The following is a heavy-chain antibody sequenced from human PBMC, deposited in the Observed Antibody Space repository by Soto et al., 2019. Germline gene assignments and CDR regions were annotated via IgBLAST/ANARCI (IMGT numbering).Heavy chain of an antibody. J-gene: IGHJ5*02. Sequence: SETLSLTCTVSGASIISGRHSWGWIRQPPGKGLEWIGEINHTGGTHYNPSLKSRVTMSVDTSKNQFSLRLSSVTAADTAIYYCATRITVFGLLIPPFDPWGQGTQVTVSS. D-gene: IGHD3-3*01. CDR1: GASIISGRHS. V-gene: IGHV4-39*07. CDR2: INHTGGT. CDR3: ATRITVFGLLIPPFDP.